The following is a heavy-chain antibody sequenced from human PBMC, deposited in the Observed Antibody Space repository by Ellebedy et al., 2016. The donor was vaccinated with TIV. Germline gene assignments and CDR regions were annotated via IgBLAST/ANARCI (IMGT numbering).Heavy chain of an antibody. D-gene: IGHD4-17*01. Sequence: GESLKISCAASGFTFSDHYMDWVRQAPGKGLEWVGRIRKKVNSFTTEYAASVKGRFIISRDDSKNSLYLQMNSLKTEDTAVYYCARKVPAPTTVPPNWYFDLWGRGTLVTVSS. CDR1: GFTFSDHY. J-gene: IGHJ2*01. CDR2: IRKKVNSFTT. CDR3: ARKVPAPTTVPPNWYFDL. V-gene: IGHV3-72*01.